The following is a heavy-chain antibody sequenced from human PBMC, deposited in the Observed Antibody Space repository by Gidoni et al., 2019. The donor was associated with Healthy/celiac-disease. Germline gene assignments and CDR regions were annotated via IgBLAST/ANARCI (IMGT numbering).Heavy chain of an antibody. D-gene: IGHD5-12*01. CDR3: ARVGGYEWLRSEP. V-gene: IGHV3-23*01. CDR1: GFTFSSYA. J-gene: IGHJ5*02. CDR2: ISGSGGST. Sequence: EVQLLESGGGLVQPGGSLRLSCASSGFTFSSYAMSWVRQAPGKGLEWVSAISGSGGSTYYADSVKGRFTISRDNSKNTLYLQMNSLRAEDTAVYYCARVGGYEWLRSEPWGQETLVTVSS.